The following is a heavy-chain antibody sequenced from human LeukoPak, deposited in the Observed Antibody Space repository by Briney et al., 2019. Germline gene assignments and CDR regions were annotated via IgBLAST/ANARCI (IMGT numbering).Heavy chain of an antibody. D-gene: IGHD3-9*01. V-gene: IGHV3-23*01. CDR2: ITGSGTST. J-gene: IGHJ4*02. CDR1: GFTFSNYA. CDR3: VIWGDYDVLTGYYVPDY. Sequence: AGASLRLSCVASGFTFSNYAMSWVRQAPGKGLEWVSAITGSGTSTYYADSLKGRLTISRDNSKNTVFLQMNSLRHEDTAIYYCVIWGDYDVLTGYYVPDYWGQGTLVTVSS.